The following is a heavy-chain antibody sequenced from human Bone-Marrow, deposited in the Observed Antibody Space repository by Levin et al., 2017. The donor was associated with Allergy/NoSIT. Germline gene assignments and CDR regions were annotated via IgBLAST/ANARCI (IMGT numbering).Heavy chain of an antibody. D-gene: IGHD6-13*01. Sequence: VASVKVSCAASGFSFSTYAMSWVRQAPGKGLEWVSIISANGGSTYYADSVKGRFTISRDNSKNTLFLQMNSLRAEDTAVYYCVKGAKIYSWYGGGFDYWGQGALVTVSS. V-gene: IGHV3-23*01. J-gene: IGHJ4*02. CDR3: VKGAKIYSWYGGGFDY. CDR1: GFSFSTYA. CDR2: ISANGGST.